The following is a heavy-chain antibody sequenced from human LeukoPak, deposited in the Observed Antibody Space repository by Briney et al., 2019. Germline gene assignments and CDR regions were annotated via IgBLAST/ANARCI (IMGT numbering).Heavy chain of an antibody. J-gene: IGHJ3*01. V-gene: IGHV3-7*01. Sequence: GGSLRPSCAASGFTVSGFWMTWARQAPGTGLEWVANIKQDGSEKHYVDSVKGRFTISRDNAKNSLSLHLNSLRVEDTAVYYCACFTLDTWGLGTMVTVSS. CDR2: IKQDGSEK. CDR1: GFTVSGFW. CDR3: ACFTLDT. D-gene: IGHD1-1*01.